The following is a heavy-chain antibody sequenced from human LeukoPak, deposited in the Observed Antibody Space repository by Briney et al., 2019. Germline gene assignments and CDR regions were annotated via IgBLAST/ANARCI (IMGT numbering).Heavy chain of an antibody. J-gene: IGHJ3*02. V-gene: IGHV3-53*01. D-gene: IGHD2-15*01. CDR2: IYNGGNT. Sequence: GGSLRLSCAASGFTVSSNYMNWVRQAPGKGLEWVSVIYNGGNTYYADSVKGRFTISRDNAKNSLYLQMNSLRAEDTAVYYCAKGLLRGDAFDIWGQGTMVTVSS. CDR1: GFTVSSNY. CDR3: AKGLLRGDAFDI.